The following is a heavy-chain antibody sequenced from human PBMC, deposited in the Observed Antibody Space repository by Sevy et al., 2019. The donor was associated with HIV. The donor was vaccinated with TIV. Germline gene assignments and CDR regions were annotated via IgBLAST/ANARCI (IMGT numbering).Heavy chain of an antibody. CDR3: VRIRFQTGAFDS. V-gene: IGHV1-2*02. J-gene: IGHJ4*02. Sequence: ASVKVSGKASGYTFTGHYLHWVRQAPGRGLEWMGWIDPISAGTNYAQKFKGRVTMARDTSISTAYMGLSRLRFDDTAMYYCVRIRFQTGAFDSWGQGTLVTVSS. CDR1: GYTFTGHY. CDR2: IDPISAGT. D-gene: IGHD7-27*01.